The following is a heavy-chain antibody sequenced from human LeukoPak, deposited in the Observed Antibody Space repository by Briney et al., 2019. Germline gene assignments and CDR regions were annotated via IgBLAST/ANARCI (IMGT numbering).Heavy chain of an antibody. CDR3: AKRGVVIRVILVGFHKEAYYFDS. J-gene: IGHJ4*02. Sequence: GGSLRLSCAVSGITLSNYGMAWVRQAPGKGLEGVASLSASGGGTSYADSVRGRFTISRDNAKNTLYLQMNSLRAEDTAVYFCAKRGVVIRVILVGFHKEAYYFDSWGQGVLVTVSS. CDR1: GITLSNYG. CDR2: LSASGGGT. V-gene: IGHV3-23*01. D-gene: IGHD3-22*01.